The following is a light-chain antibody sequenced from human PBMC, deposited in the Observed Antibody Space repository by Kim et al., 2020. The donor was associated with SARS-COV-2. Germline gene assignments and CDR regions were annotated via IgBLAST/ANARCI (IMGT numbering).Light chain of an antibody. Sequence: QWVTSSCTGSSSNIGKGFDVHWYQQLPGTAPRLLIYGNKNRPSGVPDRFSGSKSGTSASLAITGLQAEDEADYFCQSYDSSLNSWVFGGVTQLTVL. V-gene: IGLV1-40*01. CDR2: GNK. CDR3: QSYDSSLNSWV. J-gene: IGLJ3*02. CDR1: SSNIGKGFD.